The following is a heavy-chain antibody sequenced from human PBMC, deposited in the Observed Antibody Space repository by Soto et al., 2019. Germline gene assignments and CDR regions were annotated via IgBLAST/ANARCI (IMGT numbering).Heavy chain of an antibody. CDR1: GFTFSGYT. J-gene: IGHJ4*02. V-gene: IGHV3-23*01. CDR2: ISGSGTVT. D-gene: IGHD5-12*01. CDR3: ALHDSGSGKGVDQ. Sequence: EVQLLESGGDLVQPGGSLRLSCAASGFTFSGYTLSWVRQAPGKGLEWVSVISGSGTVTAYAGSVRGRFTVSRDNSRNTLYLQMNGLRAEDTAVYYCALHDSGSGKGVDQWGQGTLVTVSS.